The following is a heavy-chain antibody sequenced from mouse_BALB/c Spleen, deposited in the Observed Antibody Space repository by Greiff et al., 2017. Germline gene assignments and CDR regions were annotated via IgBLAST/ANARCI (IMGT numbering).Heavy chain of an antibody. CDR3: ARRGATVVRAMDY. CDR1: GYAFSSYW. J-gene: IGHJ4*01. CDR2: IYPGDGDT. D-gene: IGHD1-1*01. V-gene: IGHV1-80*01. Sequence: QVQLQQSGAELVRPGSSVKISCKASGYAFSSYWMNWVKQRPGQGLEWIGQIYPGDGDTNYNGKFKGKATLTADKSSSTAYMQLSSLTSEDSAVYFCARRGATVVRAMDYWGQGTSVTVSS.